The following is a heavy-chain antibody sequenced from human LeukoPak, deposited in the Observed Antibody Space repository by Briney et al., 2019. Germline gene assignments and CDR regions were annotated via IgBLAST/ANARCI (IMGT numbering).Heavy chain of an antibody. CDR3: ATGVRKFCSSTSCYPYYYYGMDV. D-gene: IGHD2-2*01. Sequence: ASVNVSCKASGYTFTGYYMHWVRQAPGQGLEWMGRINPNSGGTNYAQKFQGRVTMTRDTSISTAYMELSRLRSDDTAVYYCATGVRKFCSSTSCYPYYYYGMDVWGQGTTVTVSS. V-gene: IGHV1-2*06. CDR1: GYTFTGYY. J-gene: IGHJ6*02. CDR2: INPNSGGT.